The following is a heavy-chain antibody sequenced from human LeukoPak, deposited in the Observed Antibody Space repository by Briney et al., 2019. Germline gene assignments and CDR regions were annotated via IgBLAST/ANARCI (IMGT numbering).Heavy chain of an antibody. CDR2: ISAYNGNT. Sequence: ASVKVSCKASGYTFTSYGISWVRQAPGQGLEWMGWISAYNGNTNYAQKLQGRVTMTTDTSTSTAYMELRSLRSDDTAVYYCARVGGHYYDSSGYHNWFDPWGQGTLVTVSS. V-gene: IGHV1-18*01. J-gene: IGHJ5*02. CDR3: ARVGGHYYDSSGYHNWFDP. CDR1: GYTFTSYG. D-gene: IGHD3-22*01.